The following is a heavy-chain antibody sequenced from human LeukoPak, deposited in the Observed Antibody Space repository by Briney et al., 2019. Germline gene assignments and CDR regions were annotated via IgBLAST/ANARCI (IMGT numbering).Heavy chain of an antibody. J-gene: IGHJ3*02. V-gene: IGHV3-48*03. Sequence: PGGSLRLSCAASGFTFSSYEMNWVRQAPGKGLEWVSYISSSGSTIYYADSVKGRFTISRDNAKNSLYLQMNSLRAEDTAVYYCARIDGYQSMGAFDIWGQGTMVTVSS. CDR2: ISSSGSTI. CDR3: ARIDGYQSMGAFDI. D-gene: IGHD5-24*01. CDR1: GFTFSSYE.